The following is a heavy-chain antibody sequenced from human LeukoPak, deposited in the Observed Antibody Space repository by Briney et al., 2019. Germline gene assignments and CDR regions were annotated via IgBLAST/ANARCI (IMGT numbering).Heavy chain of an antibody. Sequence: ASVKVSCTASGYTFTDYYMHWVRQAPGQGFEWMGWINPNDGDTNYAQKFQGRVTMTRDTSISAAHMEVSRLRSDDTAVYYCARADFLYCSSTTCLFDYWGQGTLVTVSS. J-gene: IGHJ4*02. V-gene: IGHV1-2*02. CDR1: GYTFTDYY. D-gene: IGHD2-2*01. CDR2: INPNDGDT. CDR3: ARADFLYCSSTTCLFDY.